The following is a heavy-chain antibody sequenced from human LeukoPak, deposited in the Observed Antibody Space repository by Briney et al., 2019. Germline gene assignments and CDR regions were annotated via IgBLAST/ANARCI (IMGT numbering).Heavy chain of an antibody. CDR1: GYSFTSYD. V-gene: IGHV1-2*02. CDR3: ARQVYCTSIACYTAAFDI. D-gene: IGHD2-2*02. Sequence: ASVKVSCKASGYSFTSYDFNWVRQAPGQGLEWMGWINPNSDDTIYAQKFQGRVTMTRDTSITTAFMELSRLRSDDTALYYCARQVYCTSIACYTAAFDIWGQGTMVTVSS. CDR2: INPNSDDT. J-gene: IGHJ3*02.